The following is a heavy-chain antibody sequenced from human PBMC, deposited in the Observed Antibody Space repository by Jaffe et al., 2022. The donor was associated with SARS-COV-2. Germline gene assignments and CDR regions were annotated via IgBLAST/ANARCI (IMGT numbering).Heavy chain of an antibody. J-gene: IGHJ3*02. D-gene: IGHD2-15*01. V-gene: IGHV3-9*01. CDR2: ISWNSGSI. CDR1: GFTFDDYA. CDR3: AKDRLPGYGGKHRDLGIDAFDI. Sequence: EVQLVESGGGLVQPGRSLRLSCAASGFTFDDYAMHWVRQAPGKGLEWVSGISWNSGSIGYADSVKGRFTISRDNAKNSLYLQMNSLRAEDTALYYCAKDRLPGYGGKHRDLGIDAFDIWGQGTMVTVSS.